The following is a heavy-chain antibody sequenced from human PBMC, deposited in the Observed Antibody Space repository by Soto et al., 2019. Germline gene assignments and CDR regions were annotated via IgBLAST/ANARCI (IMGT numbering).Heavy chain of an antibody. CDR3: ARRYGVYFDY. J-gene: IGHJ4*02. D-gene: IGHD4-17*01. Sequence: SETLSLTCTVSGGSISSYYWSWIRQPPGKGLEWIGYIYYSATTNYNPSLKSRVTISVDTSKNQFSLKLTSETAADTAVYYCARRYGVYFDYWGQGTLVTVSS. CDR2: IYYSATT. V-gene: IGHV4-59*08. CDR1: GGSISSYY.